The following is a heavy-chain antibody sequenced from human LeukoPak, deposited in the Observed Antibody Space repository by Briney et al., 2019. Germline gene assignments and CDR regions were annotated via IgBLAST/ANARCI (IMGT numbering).Heavy chain of an antibody. Sequence: GESLRICCKGSGYSFTSYWISWVRQMPGKGLEWMGRIDPSDSYTNYSPSFQGHVTISADKSISTAYLQWSSLKASDTAMYYCARTPHDYYDSSGYYYASTHWGQGTLVTVSS. CDR3: ARTPHDYYDSSGYYYASTH. CDR2: IDPSDSYT. D-gene: IGHD3-22*01. V-gene: IGHV5-10-1*01. CDR1: GYSFTSYW. J-gene: IGHJ4*02.